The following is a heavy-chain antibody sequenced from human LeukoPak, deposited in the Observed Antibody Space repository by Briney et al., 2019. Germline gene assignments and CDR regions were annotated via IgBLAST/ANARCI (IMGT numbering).Heavy chain of an antibody. Sequence: PGGSLRLSCAASGFTFSSYGIHWVRQAPGKGLEWVAVISYDGSNKYYADSVKGRFTISRDNSKNTLYLQMNSLRAEDTAVYYCARDFGRRGSNYYMDVWGKGTTVTVSS. D-gene: IGHD2-15*01. J-gene: IGHJ6*03. CDR3: ARDFGRRGSNYYMDV. CDR2: ISYDGSNK. V-gene: IGHV3-30*03. CDR1: GFTFSSYG.